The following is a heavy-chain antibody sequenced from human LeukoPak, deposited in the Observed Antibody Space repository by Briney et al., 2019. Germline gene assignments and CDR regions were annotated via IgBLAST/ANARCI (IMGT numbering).Heavy chain of an antibody. D-gene: IGHD3-10*01. V-gene: IGHV3-48*04. Sequence: PGGSLRLSCAASGFTFSSYSMNWVRQAPGKGLEWVSYISSSSSTIYYADSVKGRFTISRDNAKNSLYLQMNSLRAEDTAVYYCARERGMVEATLITIWGQGTLVTVSS. CDR3: ARERGMVEATLITI. J-gene: IGHJ4*02. CDR1: GFTFSSYS. CDR2: ISSSSSTI.